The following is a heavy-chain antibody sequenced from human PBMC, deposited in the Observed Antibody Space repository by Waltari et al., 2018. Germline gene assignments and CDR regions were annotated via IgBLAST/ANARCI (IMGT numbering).Heavy chain of an antibody. J-gene: IGHJ4*02. CDR2: ISYDGSNK. D-gene: IGHD3-16*02. CDR1: GFTFSSYA. V-gene: IGHV3-30-3*01. CDR3: ARGGLHLGELSPAPFDY. Sequence: QVQLVESGGGVVQPGRSLRLSCAASGFTFSSYAMPWVRQAPGKGLEWVAVISYDGSNKYYADSVKGRFTISRDNSKNTLYLQMNSLRAEDTAVYYCARGGLHLGELSPAPFDYWGQGTLVTVSS.